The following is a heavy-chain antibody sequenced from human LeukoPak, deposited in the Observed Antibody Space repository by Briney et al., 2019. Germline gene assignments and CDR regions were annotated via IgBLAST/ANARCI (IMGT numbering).Heavy chain of an antibody. Sequence: GASMKVSCKASGYTFTSYDINWVRQATGQGLEWMGWMNPNSGNTGYAQKFQGRVTITRNTSISTAYMELSSLRSEDTAVYYCARGLRIRNSSSSLYYFDYWGQGTLVTVSS. CDR2: MNPNSGNT. D-gene: IGHD6-6*01. CDR1: GYTFTSYD. J-gene: IGHJ4*02. CDR3: ARGLRIRNSSSSLYYFDY. V-gene: IGHV1-8*03.